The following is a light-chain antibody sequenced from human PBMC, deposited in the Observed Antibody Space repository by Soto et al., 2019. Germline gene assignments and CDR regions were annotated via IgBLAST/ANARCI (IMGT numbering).Light chain of an antibody. CDR2: DVS. CDR1: SSDVGGYNY. CDR3: SSYTSSSTSHV. Sequence: QSALAQPASVSGSPGQSITISCTGTSSDVGGYNYISWYQQHPGKAPKLMIYDVSNRPSGVSNRFSGSKSGNTASLTISGLQAEDEADYYCSSYTSSSTSHVFGTGTKVTVL. J-gene: IGLJ1*01. V-gene: IGLV2-14*01.